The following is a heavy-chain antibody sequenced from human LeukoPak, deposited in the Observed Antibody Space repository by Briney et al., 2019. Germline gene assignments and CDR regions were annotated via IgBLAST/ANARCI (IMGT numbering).Heavy chain of an antibody. CDR3: ARGNLATVTTYWFDP. J-gene: IGHJ5*02. V-gene: IGHV4-4*07. Sequence: SETLSLTCTVSGGSISSYYWSSIRQPAGKGLEWIGRIYSSGSTKYNPSLKSRVTMSVDTSKNQFSQKLRSVTAADTAMYYCARGNLATVTTYWFDPWGQGTLVTVSS. CDR1: GGSISSYY. D-gene: IGHD4-17*01. CDR2: IYSSGST.